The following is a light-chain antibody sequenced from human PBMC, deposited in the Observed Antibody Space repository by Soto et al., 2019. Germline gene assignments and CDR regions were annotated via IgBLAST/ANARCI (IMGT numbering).Light chain of an antibody. CDR1: QEIGNY. CDR2: DAS. Sequence: DIQMTQSPSSLSASVGDRVTVTCRASQEIGNYLCWYQQKLGKAPKLLSYDASYLEAGVPSRFSGSGSGTDFTFTISSLQREDFATFYCQQHDSLPLSFGGGTKVEIK. V-gene: IGKV1-33*01. J-gene: IGKJ4*01. CDR3: QQHDSLPLS.